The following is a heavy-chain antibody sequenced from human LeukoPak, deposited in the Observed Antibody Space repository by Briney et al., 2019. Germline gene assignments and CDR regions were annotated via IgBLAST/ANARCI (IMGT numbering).Heavy chain of an antibody. CDR1: GESFSDYY. V-gene: IGHV4-34*01. CDR3: ARAQVLWFGKLSVPQSFDH. D-gene: IGHD3-10*01. Sequence: SETLSLTCAVSGESFSDYYWTWIRQSPLKGLGWIGEINHSGRTYYNPSLKSRVTISVDTSKNQCSLMLTSMTAADAAVYYCARAQVLWFGKLSVPQSFDHWGQGTLVTVSS. J-gene: IGHJ4*02. CDR2: INHSGRT.